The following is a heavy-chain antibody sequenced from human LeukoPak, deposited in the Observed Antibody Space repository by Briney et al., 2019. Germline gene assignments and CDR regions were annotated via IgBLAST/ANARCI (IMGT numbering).Heavy chain of an antibody. CDR2: ISSSSSTI. Sequence: GGSLRLSCAASGFTFSSYGIHWVRQAPGKGLEWVSYISSSSSTIYYADSVKGRFTISRDNAKNSLYLQMNSLRAEDTAVYYCARERELELLPSGYYYGMDVWGQGTTVTVSS. J-gene: IGHJ6*02. D-gene: IGHD1-7*01. V-gene: IGHV3-48*01. CDR3: ARERELELLPSGYYYGMDV. CDR1: GFTFSSYG.